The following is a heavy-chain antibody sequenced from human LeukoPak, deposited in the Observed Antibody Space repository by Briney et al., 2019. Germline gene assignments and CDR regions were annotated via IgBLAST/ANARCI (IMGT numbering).Heavy chain of an antibody. CDR2: ISGSGGST. CDR3: AKDHDYYKSGPI. D-gene: IGHD3-10*01. CDR1: GFTFSDYA. J-gene: IGHJ3*02. Sequence: GGSLRLSCAASGFTFSDYAMNWVRQAPGKGLEWVSAISGSGGSTYYTDSVKGRFTISRDNSKNALYLQMNSLRAEDTAEYYCAKDHDYYKSGPIWGQGTIVTVSS. V-gene: IGHV3-23*01.